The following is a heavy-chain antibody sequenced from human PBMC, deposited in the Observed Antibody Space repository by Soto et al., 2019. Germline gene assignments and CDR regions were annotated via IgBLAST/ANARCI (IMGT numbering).Heavy chain of an antibody. CDR2: ISSSSSTI. CDR3: ASWDVLYTTTSDN. V-gene: IGHV3-48*02. CDR1: GFTFSSYS. J-gene: IGHJ4*02. Sequence: EVQLVESGGGLVQPGGSLRLSCAASGFTFSSYSMNWVRQAPGKGLEWVSYISSSSSTIYYADSVKGRFTISRDTAKNSLYLQMNSLRDEDTAVYYCASWDVLYTTTSDNWGQGTLVTVSS. D-gene: IGHD1-1*01.